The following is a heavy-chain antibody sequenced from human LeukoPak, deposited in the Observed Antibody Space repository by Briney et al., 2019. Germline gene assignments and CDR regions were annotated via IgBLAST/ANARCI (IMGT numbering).Heavy chain of an antibody. V-gene: IGHV4-34*01. J-gene: IGHJ6*03. Sequence: PSETLSLTCAVYGGSFSGYYWSWIRQLPGKGLEWIGEINHSGSTNYNPSLKSRVTISVDTSKNQFSLKLSSVTAADTAVYYCARRGVYYYYYYMDVWGKGTTVTVSS. CDR3: ARRGVYYYYYYMDV. D-gene: IGHD3-10*01. CDR2: INHSGST. CDR1: GGSFSGYY.